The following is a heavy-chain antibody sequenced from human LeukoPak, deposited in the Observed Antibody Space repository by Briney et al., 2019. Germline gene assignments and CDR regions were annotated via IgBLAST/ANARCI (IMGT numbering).Heavy chain of an antibody. Sequence: SETLSLTCTVSGGSISSGGYYWSWIRQHPGKGLEWIGYIYYSGSTYYNPSLKSRVTISVDTSKNRFSLKLSSVTAADTAVYYCARSMVEHVDYWGQGTLVTVSS. CDR1: GGSISSGGYY. D-gene: IGHD2-15*01. J-gene: IGHJ4*02. V-gene: IGHV4-31*03. CDR2: IYYSGST. CDR3: ARSMVEHVDY.